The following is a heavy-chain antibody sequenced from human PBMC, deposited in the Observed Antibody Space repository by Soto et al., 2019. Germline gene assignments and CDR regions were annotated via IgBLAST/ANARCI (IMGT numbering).Heavy chain of an antibody. CDR1: GGSSSSDY. D-gene: IGHD1-1*01. V-gene: IGHV4-59*08. Sequence: SETLSLTCTVSGGSSSSDYWSWLRQSPGKGLEWIGYIYYSGNTKYNPSLESRVTISIDASKNQVSLNLRSVTAADTAVYYCAKQGGKYGIRTFDPWGQGTLVTVSS. J-gene: IGHJ5*02. CDR2: IYYSGNT. CDR3: AKQGGKYGIRTFDP.